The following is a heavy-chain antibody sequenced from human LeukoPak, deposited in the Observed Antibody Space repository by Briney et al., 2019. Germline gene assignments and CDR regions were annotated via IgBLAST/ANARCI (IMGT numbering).Heavy chain of an antibody. CDR3: ARQSLTSPSYYFDY. V-gene: IGHV5-51*01. J-gene: IGHJ4*02. CDR2: IYPADSHT. D-gene: IGHD3-16*01. Sequence: RGESLKISCKGSGYSFTSYWIGWGRQMPGKGLEWMGIIYPADSHTRYSPSFHGQVTISADKSINTAYLQWSSLKASATAVYYCARQSLTSPSYYFDYWGQGTLVTVSS. CDR1: GYSFTSYW.